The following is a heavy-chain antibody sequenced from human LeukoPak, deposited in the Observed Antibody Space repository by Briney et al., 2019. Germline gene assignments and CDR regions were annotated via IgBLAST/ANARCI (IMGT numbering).Heavy chain of an antibody. D-gene: IGHD3-3*01. CDR1: GFTFSDYY. V-gene: IGHV3-11*01. CDR3: ARDFWSGFYTPYNWFDP. CDR2: ISSSGSSI. J-gene: IGHJ5*02. Sequence: GGSLRLSCAASGFTFSDYYLSWIRQAPGQGLEWVSYISSSGSSIYYADSVKGRFTISRDNGKNSLYLQMNSLRAEDTAVYYCARDFWSGFYTPYNWFDPWGQGTLVTVSS.